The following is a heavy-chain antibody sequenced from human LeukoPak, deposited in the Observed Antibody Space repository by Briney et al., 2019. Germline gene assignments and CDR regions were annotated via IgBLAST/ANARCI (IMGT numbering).Heavy chain of an antibody. V-gene: IGHV3-9*01. J-gene: IGHJ5*01. Sequence: GGSLRLSCAASGFTFDDYAMHWVRQAPGKGLEWVSGISWNSGSIGYADSVKGRFTISRDNSKNTLYLQMNSLRAEDTAVYYCAKVKSSGWFDYWGQGTLVTVSS. CDR2: ISWNSGSI. D-gene: IGHD6-19*01. CDR1: GFTFDDYA. CDR3: AKVKSSGWFDY.